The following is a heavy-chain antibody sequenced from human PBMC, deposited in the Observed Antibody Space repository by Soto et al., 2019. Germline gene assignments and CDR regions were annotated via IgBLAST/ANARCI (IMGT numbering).Heavy chain of an antibody. CDR1: GFSLGTRGVA. CDR3: AQRLSGHRFGP. CDR2: INWQDDK. D-gene: IGHD3-10*01. J-gene: IGHJ5*02. Sequence: GPTLVNPTETLTLTCTFSGFSLGTRGVAVSWIRQPPGKALEWLALINWQDDKRYRPSLSSRLAITKDTSKNQVVLTLTNMAPLDTATYYCAQRLSGHRFGPWGQGTLVTVSS. V-gene: IGHV2-5*01.